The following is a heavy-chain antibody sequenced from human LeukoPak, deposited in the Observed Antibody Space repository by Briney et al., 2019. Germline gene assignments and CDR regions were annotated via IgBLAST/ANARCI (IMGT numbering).Heavy chain of an antibody. CDR2: IKQHGTET. Sequence: GGSLRLSCAASGFTFSDYCMSWVRQAPGKGLEWVANIKQHGTETYYVDSVKGRFTISRDNAKNSLYLQMNSLRAEDTAVYYCASALPADHFDYWGQGTLVTVSS. V-gene: IGHV3-7*01. CDR3: ASALPADHFDY. J-gene: IGHJ4*02. CDR1: GFTFSDYC.